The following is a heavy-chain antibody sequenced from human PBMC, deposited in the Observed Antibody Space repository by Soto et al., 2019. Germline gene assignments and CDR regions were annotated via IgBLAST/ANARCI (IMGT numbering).Heavy chain of an antibody. CDR3: ATQINWKAAK. CDR2: ISSSSSTI. Sequence: GGSLRLSCAASGFTFSTYSMNWVRQAPGKGLEWVSYISSSSSTIFYTDSVKGRFTVSRDNAKNSLYLQMNSLRADDTAVYYCATQINWKAAKWGQGTLVTVSS. V-gene: IGHV3-48*01. CDR1: GFTFSTYS. D-gene: IGHD1-20*01. J-gene: IGHJ4*02.